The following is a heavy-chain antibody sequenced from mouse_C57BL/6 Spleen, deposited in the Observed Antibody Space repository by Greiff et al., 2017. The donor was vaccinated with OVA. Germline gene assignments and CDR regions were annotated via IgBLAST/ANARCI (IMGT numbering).Heavy chain of an antibody. CDR2: IDPSDSYT. D-gene: IGHD2-1*01. CDR3: ARSGNGNYNYAMDY. J-gene: IGHJ4*01. Sequence: QVQLKQPGAELVKPGASVKLSCKASGYTFTSYWMQWVKQRPGQGLEWIGEIDPSDSYTNYNQKFKGKATLTVDTSSSTAYMQLSSLTSEDSAVYYCARSGNGNYNYAMDYWGQGTSVTVSS. V-gene: IGHV1-50*01. CDR1: GYTFTSYW.